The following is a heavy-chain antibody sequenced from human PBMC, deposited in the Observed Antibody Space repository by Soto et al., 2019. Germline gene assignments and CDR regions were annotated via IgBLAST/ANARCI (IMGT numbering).Heavy chain of an antibody. CDR1: GGTFSSYA. V-gene: IGHV1-69*13. D-gene: IGHD3-10*01. Sequence: GASVKVSCKTSGGTFSSYAISWVRQAPGQGLEWMGGIVPIVDTSTYAQKFQGRVTITADESTSTVYMELSSLRSDDTAVYYCARGVGSGSYYNQYNWFDPWGQGTLVTVSS. CDR2: IVPIVDTS. J-gene: IGHJ5*02. CDR3: ARGVGSGSYYNQYNWFDP.